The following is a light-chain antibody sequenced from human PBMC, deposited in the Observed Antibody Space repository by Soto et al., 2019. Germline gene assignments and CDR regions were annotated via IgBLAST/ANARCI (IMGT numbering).Light chain of an antibody. J-gene: IGKJ1*01. CDR3: QQYGSSLRWT. Sequence: EIVLTQSPGTLSLSPGERATLSCRASQSVSSSYLAWHQQKPGQAPRLLIYGASSRATGIPDRFSGSGSGTDFTLTISRLEPEDFAVYYCQQYGSSLRWTFGQGTKVEIK. CDR1: QSVSSSY. V-gene: IGKV3-20*01. CDR2: GAS.